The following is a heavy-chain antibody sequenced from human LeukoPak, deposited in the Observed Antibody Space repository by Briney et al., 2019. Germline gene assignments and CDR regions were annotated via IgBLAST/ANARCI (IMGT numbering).Heavy chain of an antibody. J-gene: IGHJ4*02. CDR2: ISSSGGST. V-gene: IGHV3-23*01. Sequence: PGGSLRLSCTVSGFTFSSYAMSWVRQSPGKGLEWVSAISSSGGSTYYADSVKGRFTISRDNSKNTLYLQMNSLRAEDTAVYYCAKDGGYSGYDGGYFDYWGQGTLVTVSS. CDR1: GFTFSSYA. CDR3: AKDGGYSGYDGGYFDY. D-gene: IGHD5-12*01.